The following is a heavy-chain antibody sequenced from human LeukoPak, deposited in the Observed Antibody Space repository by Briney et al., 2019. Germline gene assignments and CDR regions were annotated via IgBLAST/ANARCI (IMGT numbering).Heavy chain of an antibody. Sequence: ASVKVSCKASGGTFSSYAISWVRQAPGQGLEWMGWISAYNGNTNYAQKLQGRVTMTTDTSTSTAYMELRSLRSDDTAVYYCARAPLLWFGESLFDYWGQGTLVTVSS. D-gene: IGHD3-10*01. CDR2: ISAYNGNT. J-gene: IGHJ4*02. CDR1: GGTFSSYA. V-gene: IGHV1-18*01. CDR3: ARAPLLWFGESLFDY.